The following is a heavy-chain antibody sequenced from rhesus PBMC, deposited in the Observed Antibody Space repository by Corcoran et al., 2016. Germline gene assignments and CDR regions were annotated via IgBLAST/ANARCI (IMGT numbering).Heavy chain of an antibody. Sequence: QVQLVQSGTEVKKPGSSVKVSCKAYGYIFTDYYMHWVRQAPGQGLECVRKINPKTGGTNYALKLQGRGIVTRDTSTSAAYMEVSSLTSEDTAIYYWTRERYSGTWNVGYWGQGVLVTVSS. J-gene: IGHJ4*01. CDR1: GYIFTDYY. CDR2: INPKTGGT. CDR3: TRERYSGTWNVGY. D-gene: IGHD6-25*01. V-gene: IGHV1-138*01.